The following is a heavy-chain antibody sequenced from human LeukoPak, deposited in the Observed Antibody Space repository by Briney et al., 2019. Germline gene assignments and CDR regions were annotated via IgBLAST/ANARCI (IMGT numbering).Heavy chain of an antibody. CDR2: IYYSGST. D-gene: IGHD5-24*01. J-gene: IGHJ4*02. CDR3: AREESRDGYNYGY. CDR1: GGSISSYY. Sequence: SETLSLTCTVSGGSISSYYWSWIRQPPGKGLEWIGYIYYSGSTSYNPSLKSRVTISVDTSKNQFSLKLSSVTAADTAVYYCAREESRDGYNYGYWGQGTLVTVSS. V-gene: IGHV4-59*01.